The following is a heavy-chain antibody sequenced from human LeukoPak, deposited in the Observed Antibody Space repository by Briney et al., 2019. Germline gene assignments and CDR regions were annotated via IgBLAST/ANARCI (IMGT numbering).Heavy chain of an antibody. CDR3: ARDEGGSPYCGQNWFDP. CDR2: IIPILGIA. CDR1: GGTFSSYT. Sequence: GASVKVSCKASGGTFSSYTISWVRQAPGQGLEWMGRIIPILGIANYAQKFQGRVTITADKSTSTAYMELSSLRSEDTAVYYCARDEGGSPYCGQNWFDPWGQGTLVTVSS. V-gene: IGHV1-69*04. D-gene: IGHD3-16*01. J-gene: IGHJ5*02.